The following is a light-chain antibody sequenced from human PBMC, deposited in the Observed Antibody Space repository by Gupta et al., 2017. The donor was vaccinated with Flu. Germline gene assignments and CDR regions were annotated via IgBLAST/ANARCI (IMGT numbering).Light chain of an antibody. Sequence: SALTQPVSVSGSPGQSITISCTGSNNDVGDYNYVSWYQHHPGKAPKLLSYGVSDRPSGVSNRFSGSKSDTTASLTISGLQPEDEADYYCSSYASGGTLVFGGGTKLTV. J-gene: IGLJ3*02. CDR3: SSYASGGTLV. CDR2: GVS. CDR1: NNDVGDYNY. V-gene: IGLV2-14*01.